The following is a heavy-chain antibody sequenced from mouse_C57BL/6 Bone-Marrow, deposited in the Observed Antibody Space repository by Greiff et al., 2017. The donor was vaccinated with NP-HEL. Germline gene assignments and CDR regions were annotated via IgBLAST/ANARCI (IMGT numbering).Heavy chain of an antibody. V-gene: IGHV1-53*01. CDR2: INPNNGGT. CDR1: GYTFTSYW. Sequence: QVQLQQPGTELVKPGASVKLSCKASGYTFTSYWMHWLKQRPGQGLEWIGNINPNNGGTNDNEKFKTKATLTVDNSSSTAYMQLSSLTSEDSAVDYCARDSGYAFDYGGQGTTRTVSA. CDR3: ARDSGYAFDY. J-gene: IGHJ2*01. D-gene: IGHD3-2*02.